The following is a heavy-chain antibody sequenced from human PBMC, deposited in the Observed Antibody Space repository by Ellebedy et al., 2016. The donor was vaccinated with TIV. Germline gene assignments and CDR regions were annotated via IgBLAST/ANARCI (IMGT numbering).Heavy chain of an antibody. CDR1: GYTFTNYW. J-gene: IGHJ4*02. D-gene: IGHD3-10*01. Sequence: GESLKISCKTSGYTFTNYWIAWVRQRPGKGLEWMGIIYPGDSDTRYSPSFQGQVTISADKSISTAYLQWSSLKASDTAMYYCACPMVRGGFDYWGQGTLVTVSS. V-gene: IGHV5-51*01. CDR3: ACPMVRGGFDY. CDR2: IYPGDSDT.